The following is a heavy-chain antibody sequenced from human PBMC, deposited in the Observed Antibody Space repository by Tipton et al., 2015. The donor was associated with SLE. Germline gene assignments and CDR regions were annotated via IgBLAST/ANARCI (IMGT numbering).Heavy chain of an antibody. J-gene: IGHJ4*02. CDR3: ARDYSPEAYFDY. Sequence: LRLSCSVSGGSISSRSYYWGWIRQPPGMGLEWIGSIYYSGSTFHNPSLKSRLTISVDTSKNQFSLKLSSVTAADTAVYYCARDYSPEAYFDYWGQGTLVTVSS. V-gene: IGHV4-39*07. CDR1: GGSISSRSYY. D-gene: IGHD6-13*01. CDR2: IYYSGST.